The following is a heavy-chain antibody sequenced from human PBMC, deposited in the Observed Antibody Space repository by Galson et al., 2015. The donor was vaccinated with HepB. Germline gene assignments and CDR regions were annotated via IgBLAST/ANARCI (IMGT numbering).Heavy chain of an antibody. CDR3: ARDWIRDGASYYFDY. CDR2: IYHSGDV. Sequence: ETLSLTCVVSGGSIRTEDWWSWVRQSPGKRLEWIGQIYHSGDVNYNPSLKSRVIMSVDTSKNQFSLRLNSVTAADTAIYYCARDWIRDGASYYFDYWGLGTLVTVSS. V-gene: IGHV4/OR15-8*02. D-gene: IGHD5-24*01. J-gene: IGHJ4*02. CDR1: GGSIRTEDW.